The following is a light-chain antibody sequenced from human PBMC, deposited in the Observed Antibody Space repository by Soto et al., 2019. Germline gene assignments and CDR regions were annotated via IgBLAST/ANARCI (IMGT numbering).Light chain of an antibody. CDR1: EIINRGY. V-gene: IGKV3-20*01. CDR3: QQYGRSPP. J-gene: IGKJ5*01. CDR2: GAS. Sequence: EKLLTQSPDTLSLSAGERSTPFCMAIEIINRGYLAWDQQKPGRAPGLLIYGASKRATGIPDRLSGSESGTGFTLTINSLEPEDYAVYYCQQYGRSPPFGQGTRLEIK.